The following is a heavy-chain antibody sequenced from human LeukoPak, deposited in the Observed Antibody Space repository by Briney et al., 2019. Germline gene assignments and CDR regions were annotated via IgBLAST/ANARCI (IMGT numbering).Heavy chain of an antibody. V-gene: IGHV4-61*01. CDR1: GASVSYGKYY. CDR2: MFYSESP. D-gene: IGHD2-2*01. CDR3: ASASNSALRFPYFDH. J-gene: IGHJ4*02. Sequence: PSETLSLTCSVSGASVSYGKYYWSWIRQPQGKGLEWIGYMFYSESPKYNPSLKRRVAKSADTAKNQFSLHMGSVTAADTAVYYCASASNSALRFPYFDHWGQGYLVTVSS.